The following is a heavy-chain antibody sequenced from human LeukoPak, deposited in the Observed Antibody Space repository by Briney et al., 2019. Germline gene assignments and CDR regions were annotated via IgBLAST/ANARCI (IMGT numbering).Heavy chain of an antibody. J-gene: IGHJ3*02. Sequence: ASVKVSCKASGYTFTNYAVNWVRQAPGQGLEWMGWINTNTGNPTYAQGFTGRFVFSLDTSVSTAYLQISSLKAEDTAVYYCARDPYGSGSYIFVFAFDIWGQGTMVTVSS. CDR2: INTNTGNP. CDR3: ARDPYGSGSYIFVFAFDI. CDR1: GYTFTNYA. D-gene: IGHD3-10*01. V-gene: IGHV7-4-1*02.